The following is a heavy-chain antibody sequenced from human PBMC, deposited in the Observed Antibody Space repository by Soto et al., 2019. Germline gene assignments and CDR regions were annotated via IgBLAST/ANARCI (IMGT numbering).Heavy chain of an antibody. CDR3: ARALLSHSYDSGGYDSYFHGMDV. V-gene: IGHV1-46*01. Sequence: ASVKVSCKASGYTFTSYYMHWVRQAPGQGLEWMGLINPSGGSTSYAQKFQGRVTMTRDTSTSTVYMELSSLRSEDTAVYYCARALLSHSYDSGGYDSYFHGMDVWGQGTPVTVSS. J-gene: IGHJ6*02. D-gene: IGHD3-22*01. CDR1: GYTFTSYY. CDR2: INPSGGST.